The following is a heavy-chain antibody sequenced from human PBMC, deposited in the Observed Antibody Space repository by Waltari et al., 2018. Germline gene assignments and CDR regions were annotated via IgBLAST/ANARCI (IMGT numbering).Heavy chain of an antibody. D-gene: IGHD3-9*01. CDR3: ARESGYHMFDY. Sequence: QVQLQQWGAGLLKPSETLSLTCAVYGGSFRGYYWSWIRQPPGKGLEWIGEINHSGSTNYNPSLKSRVTISVDTSKNQFSLKLSSVTAADTAVYYCARESGYHMFDYWGQGTLVTVSS. CDR2: INHSGST. CDR1: GGSFRGYY. J-gene: IGHJ4*02. V-gene: IGHV4-34*01.